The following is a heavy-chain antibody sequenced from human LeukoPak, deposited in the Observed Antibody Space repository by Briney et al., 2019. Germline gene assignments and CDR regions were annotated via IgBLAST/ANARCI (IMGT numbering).Heavy chain of an antibody. Sequence: PGGSLRLSCAASGFTVSSLAMHWVRQAPGKGLEWVAGISDSGGSTKYADSVKGRFTISRDNPKNTLYLQMNSLRAEDTAVYFCAKRGVVIRVILVGFHKEAYYFESWGQGALVTVSS. CDR2: ISDSGGST. J-gene: IGHJ4*02. D-gene: IGHD3/OR15-3a*01. CDR1: GFTVSSLA. CDR3: AKRGVVIRVILVGFHKEAYYFES. V-gene: IGHV3-23*01.